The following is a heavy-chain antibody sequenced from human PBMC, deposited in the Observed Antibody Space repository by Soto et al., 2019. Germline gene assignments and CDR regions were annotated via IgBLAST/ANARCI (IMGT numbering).Heavy chain of an antibody. D-gene: IGHD3-3*01. Sequence: SETLSLTCAVSGGSFRGFYWTWIRQSPGKGLEWLFDINHVGITNYNPSLKSRVSIPVDTSKSQFSLKLSSVTAADTAVYYCARAHDFWGGRQPPIHXWGQGTLVTVSX. J-gene: IGHJ4*02. CDR2: INHVGIT. CDR3: ARAHDFWGGRQPPIHX. CDR1: GGSFRGFY. V-gene: IGHV4-34*01.